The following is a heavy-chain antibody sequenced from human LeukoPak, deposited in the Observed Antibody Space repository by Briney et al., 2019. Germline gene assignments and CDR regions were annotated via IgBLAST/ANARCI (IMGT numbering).Heavy chain of an antibody. CDR2: ISSSSSTI. D-gene: IGHD6-6*01. J-gene: IGHJ3*02. V-gene: IGHV3-48*02. CDR1: GFTFNSYN. Sequence: GGSLRLSCAASGFTFNSYNMNWVRQAPGKGLERVSYISSSSSTIYYADSVKGRFTISRDSAKTSLFLQMNSLRDEDTAVYYCARAYSSSSGRDAFDSWGLGTLVTVSS. CDR3: ARAYSSSSGRDAFDS.